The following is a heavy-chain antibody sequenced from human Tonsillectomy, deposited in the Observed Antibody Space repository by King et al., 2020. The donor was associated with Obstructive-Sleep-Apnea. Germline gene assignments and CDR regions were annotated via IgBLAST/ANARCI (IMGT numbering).Heavy chain of an antibody. CDR3: VHRVGLASNRPVYFDH. J-gene: IGHJ4*02. V-gene: IGHV3-7*03. D-gene: IGHD1-14*01. Sequence: VQLVESGGNLVQPGGSLRLSCEASGFTFSDYWMSWVRQAPGKGPEWVANIRQDGGEKNYLDSVRGRFTISRDNAKKSLYLQMNSLRAEDTAVYYCVHRVGLASNRPVYFDHWGLGALVTVSS. CDR2: IRQDGGEK. CDR1: GFTFSDYW.